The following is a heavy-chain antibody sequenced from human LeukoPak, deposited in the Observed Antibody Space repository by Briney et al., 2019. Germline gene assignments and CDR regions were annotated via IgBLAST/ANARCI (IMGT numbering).Heavy chain of an antibody. CDR3: ARGTDSSGLIDY. Sequence: SETLSLTCTVSGGSISSYYWSWIRQPPGKGLEWIGYIYYSGSTNYNPSLKSRVTISVDTSKNQFSLKLSSVTAADTAVYYCARGTDSSGLIDYWGQGTLVTVSS. CDR1: GGSISSYY. V-gene: IGHV4-59*08. J-gene: IGHJ4*02. D-gene: IGHD3-22*01. CDR2: IYYSGST.